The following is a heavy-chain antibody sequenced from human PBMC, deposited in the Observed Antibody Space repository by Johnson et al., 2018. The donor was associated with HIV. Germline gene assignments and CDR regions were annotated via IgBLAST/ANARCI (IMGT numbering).Heavy chain of an antibody. D-gene: IGHD6-19*01. V-gene: IGHV3-30*04. CDR3: AKSSPPGLAPLGG. CDR1: GFTYSSYA. Sequence: QVQLVESGGGVVQPGRSLRLSCVVSGFTYSSYAMHWVRQAPGKGLEWVAVISYDGSNKYYADSVKGRFTISRDNSKNTLYLQMNSLRAEDTAVYYCAKSSPPGLAPLGGWGQGTMVTVSA. CDR2: ISYDGSNK. J-gene: IGHJ3*01.